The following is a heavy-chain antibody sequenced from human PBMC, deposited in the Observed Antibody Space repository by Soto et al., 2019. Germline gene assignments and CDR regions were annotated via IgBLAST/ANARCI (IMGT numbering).Heavy chain of an antibody. CDR1: GFTFSNYW. CDR3: ATLNSFGSDY. V-gene: IGHV3-74*01. Sequence: GGSLRLSCAASGFTFSNYWRHWVRQAPGKGLVWVSCIYTDGGGTTYADSVKGRFTVSRDNAKSTLYLQMNSLRAEDTAAYYCATLNSFGSDYWGRGTLVTVSS. D-gene: IGHD5-18*01. J-gene: IGHJ4*02. CDR2: IYTDGGGT.